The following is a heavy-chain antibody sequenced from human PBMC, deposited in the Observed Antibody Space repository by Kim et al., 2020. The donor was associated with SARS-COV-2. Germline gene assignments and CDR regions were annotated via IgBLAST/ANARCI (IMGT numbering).Heavy chain of an antibody. CDR3: ARDDGELGSDY. Sequence: TSYTPSLKSRVAISVDTSKNQFSLKLSAVTAADTAVYYCARDDGELGSDYWGQGTLVTVSS. CDR2: T. J-gene: IGHJ4*02. V-gene: IGHV4-31*02. D-gene: IGHD1-26*01.